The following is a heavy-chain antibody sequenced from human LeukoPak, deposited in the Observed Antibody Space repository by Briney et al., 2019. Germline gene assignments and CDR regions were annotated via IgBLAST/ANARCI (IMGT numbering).Heavy chain of an antibody. CDR1: GYTFTGYF. D-gene: IGHD5-18*01. Sequence: ASVKVSCRASGYTFTGYFMHWVRRAPGQGLEWMGWINPNSGGTNYAQKFQGWVTMTRDTSISTAYMELSRLRSDDTAVYYCARGGYSYGLYYWGQGTLVTVSS. J-gene: IGHJ4*02. CDR3: ARGGYSYGLYY. CDR2: INPNSGGT. V-gene: IGHV1-2*04.